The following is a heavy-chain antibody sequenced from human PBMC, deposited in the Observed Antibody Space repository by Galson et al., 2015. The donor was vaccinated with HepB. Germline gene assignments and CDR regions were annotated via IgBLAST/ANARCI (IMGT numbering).Heavy chain of an antibody. D-gene: IGHD2-2*01. CDR3: ARGGCSSTSCPFDP. V-gene: IGHV1-3*01. Sequence: SVKVSCKASGYTFTSYAMHWVRQAPGQRLEWMGWINAGNGNTKYSQKFQGRVTITRDTSASTAYMELSSLRSEDTAVYYCARGGCSSTSCPFDPWGQGTLVTVSS. CDR2: INAGNGNT. CDR1: GYTFTSYA. J-gene: IGHJ5*02.